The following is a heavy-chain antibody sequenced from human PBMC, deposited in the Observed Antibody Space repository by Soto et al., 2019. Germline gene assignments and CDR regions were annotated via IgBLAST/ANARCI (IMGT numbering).Heavy chain of an antibody. J-gene: IGHJ3*02. CDR1: GYTFTSYY. Sequence: ASVKVSCKASGYTFTSYYMHWVRQAPGQGLEWMGIINPSGGSTSYAQKFQGRVTMTRDTSTSTVYMELSSLRSEDTAVYYCARARQKYGPHPHDAFDIWGKGKMVTLSS. V-gene: IGHV1-46*01. CDR3: ARARQKYGPHPHDAFDI. D-gene: IGHD3-10*01. CDR2: INPSGGST.